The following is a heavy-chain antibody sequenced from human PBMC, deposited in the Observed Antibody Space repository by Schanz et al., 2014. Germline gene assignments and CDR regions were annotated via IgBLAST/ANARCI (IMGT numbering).Heavy chain of an antibody. Sequence: EVQLVESGGGLVQPGGSLRLSCAASGFTVSSNYMSWVRQAPGKGLEWVSSVTSRNYMYYADSVTGRFTLSRDNAKNSVFLQMNGLRDEDTAVYYCARDPGGTKTHGLWGQGTLVTVSS. D-gene: IGHD2-15*01. CDR1: GFTVSSNY. J-gene: IGHJ4*02. V-gene: IGHV3-21*01. CDR3: ARDPGGTKTHGL. CDR2: VTSRNYM.